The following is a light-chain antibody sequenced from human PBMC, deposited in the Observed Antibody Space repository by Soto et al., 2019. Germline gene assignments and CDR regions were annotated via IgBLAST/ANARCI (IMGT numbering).Light chain of an antibody. J-gene: IGLJ1*01. CDR2: DVS. Sequence: QSALTQPASVSGSPGQSITISCTGTSSDVGGYNYVSWYQHHPGKAPKLIIYDVSNRPSGVSIRFSGSKSDNTASLTISGLQPEDEANYHCRSYTTSNTRQIVFGTGTKVTVL. CDR3: RSYTTSNTRQIV. V-gene: IGLV2-14*03. CDR1: SSDVGGYNY.